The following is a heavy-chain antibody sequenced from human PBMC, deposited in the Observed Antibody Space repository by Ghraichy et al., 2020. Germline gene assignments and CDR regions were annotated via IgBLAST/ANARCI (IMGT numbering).Heavy chain of an antibody. CDR1: GCTFSSYA. CDR2: IIPIFGTA. CDR3: ARGEGNGCRYPAPYYFDY. J-gene: IGHJ4*02. D-gene: IGHD5-24*01. V-gene: IGHV1-69*13. Sequence: SVKVSCKASGCTFSSYAISWVRQAPGQGLEWMGGIIPIFGTANYAQKFQGRVTITADESTSTAYMELSSLRSEDTAVYYCARGEGNGCRYPAPYYFDYWGQGTLVTVSS.